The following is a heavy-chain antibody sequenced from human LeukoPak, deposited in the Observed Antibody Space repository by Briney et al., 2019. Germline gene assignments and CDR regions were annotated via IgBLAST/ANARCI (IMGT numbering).Heavy chain of an antibody. CDR2: ISGSGGST. CDR3: AKSGNAGYYDFWSGYYTGVDY. Sequence: SGGSLRLSCAASGFTFSSYAMSWVRQAPGKGLEWVSAISGSGGSTYYADSVKGRFTISRDNSKNTLYLQMNSLRAKDTAVYYCAKSGNAGYYDFWSGYYTGVDYWGQGTLVTVSS. D-gene: IGHD3-3*01. J-gene: IGHJ4*02. V-gene: IGHV3-23*01. CDR1: GFTFSSYA.